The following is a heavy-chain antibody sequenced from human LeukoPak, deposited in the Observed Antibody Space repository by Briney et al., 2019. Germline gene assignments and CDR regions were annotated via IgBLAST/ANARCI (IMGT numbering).Heavy chain of an antibody. J-gene: IGHJ4*02. CDR1: GYSISSGYY. Sequence: SETLSLTCAVSGYSISSGYYWGWVRQPPGKGLEWIASIYYRGTTYYKASLKSRLTVSLDTSKNQFSLKLSSVTAADTAVYYCAREVKQLVDYWGQGTLVTVSS. CDR3: AREVKQLVDY. D-gene: IGHD6-6*01. V-gene: IGHV4-38-2*02. CDR2: IYYRGTT.